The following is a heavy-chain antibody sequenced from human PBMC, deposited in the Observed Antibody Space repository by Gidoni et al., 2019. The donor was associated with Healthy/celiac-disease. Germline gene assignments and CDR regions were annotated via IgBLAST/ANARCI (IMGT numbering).Heavy chain of an antibody. J-gene: IGHJ4*02. Sequence: EVQLVESGGGLVKPGGSLRLSCAASGFTFSNAWMSWARQAPGKGLGWVGRIKSKTDGGTTDYAAPVKGRFTISRDDSKNTLYLQMNSLKTEDTAVYYCTTVLPTYYYDSSGYPYYFDYWGQGTLVTVSS. CDR3: TTVLPTYYYDSSGYPYYFDY. V-gene: IGHV3-15*01. CDR1: GFTFSNAW. D-gene: IGHD3-22*01. CDR2: IKSKTDGGTT.